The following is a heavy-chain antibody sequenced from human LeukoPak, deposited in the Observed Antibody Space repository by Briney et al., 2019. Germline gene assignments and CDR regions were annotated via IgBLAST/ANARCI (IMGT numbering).Heavy chain of an antibody. D-gene: IGHD5-12*01. CDR3: ARGPSGYHNT. CDR2: ISGSGGST. CDR1: GFTFSSYA. J-gene: IGHJ4*02. V-gene: IGHV3-23*01. Sequence: GGSLRLSCAASGFTFSSYAMSWVRQAPGKGLEWVSAISGSGGSTYYADSVKGRFTISRDSSKNILYLQMNNLRAEDTAVYYCARGPSGYHNTGGQGTLVTVSS.